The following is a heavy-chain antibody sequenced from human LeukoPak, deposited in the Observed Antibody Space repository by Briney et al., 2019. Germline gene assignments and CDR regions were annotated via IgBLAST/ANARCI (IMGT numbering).Heavy chain of an antibody. CDR3: ARSLRSPRYCIDDTCYFDY. CDR1: GFTFTTYA. D-gene: IGHD2-15*01. J-gene: IGHJ4*02. CDR2: ISVLGDNT. Sequence: GGSLRLSCAASGFTFTTYAMSWVRQAPGKGLEWVSGISVLGDNTYYVDSVKGRFTISRDNAKNTQYLQINSLRVEDTAVYYCARSLRSPRYCIDDTCYFDYWGQGTLVTVSS. V-gene: IGHV3-23*01.